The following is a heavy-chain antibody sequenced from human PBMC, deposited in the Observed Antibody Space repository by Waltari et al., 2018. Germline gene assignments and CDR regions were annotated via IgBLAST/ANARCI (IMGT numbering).Heavy chain of an antibody. CDR2: IKQDGSDT. CDR3: ATTLFRTQRGDGVDV. D-gene: IGHD5-18*01. CDR1: GFTFHSFW. Sequence: EVHVVESGGGLVQPGGSLRLSCAASGFTFHSFWMSWVRQAPGKWLEWGARIKQDGSDTYYVDSVKGRFIISRDNAENSLFLQMSSLSAEDTAVYSCATTLFRTQRGDGVDVWGQGTTVIVSS. J-gene: IGHJ6*02. V-gene: IGHV3-7*01.